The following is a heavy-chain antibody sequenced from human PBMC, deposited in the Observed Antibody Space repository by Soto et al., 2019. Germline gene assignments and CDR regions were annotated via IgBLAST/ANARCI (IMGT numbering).Heavy chain of an antibody. CDR1: GFTFSNYA. CDR2: ISGSGGST. J-gene: IGHJ4*02. Sequence: GGSLRLSCAASGFTFSNYAMSWVRQAPGKGLEWVSVISGSGGSTYYADSVKGRFTISRDNSKNTLYLQMNSLRAEDTAVYYCATGDSSFDYWGQGTLVTVSS. D-gene: IGHD4-17*01. V-gene: IGHV3-23*01. CDR3: ATGDSSFDY.